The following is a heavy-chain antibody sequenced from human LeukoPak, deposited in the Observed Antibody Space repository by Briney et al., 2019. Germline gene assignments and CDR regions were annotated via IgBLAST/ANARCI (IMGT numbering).Heavy chain of an antibody. D-gene: IGHD3-22*01. CDR3: ARDYSSGYYYFDY. J-gene: IGHJ4*02. CDR1: GITVSSNY. V-gene: IGHV3-66*01. Sequence: GGSLRLSCAASGITVSSNYMSWVRQAPGKGLEWVSVIYSGGGTYYADSVKGRFTISRDNSKNTLYLQMNSLRAEDTAVYYCARDYSSGYYYFDYWGQGTLVTVSP. CDR2: IYSGGGT.